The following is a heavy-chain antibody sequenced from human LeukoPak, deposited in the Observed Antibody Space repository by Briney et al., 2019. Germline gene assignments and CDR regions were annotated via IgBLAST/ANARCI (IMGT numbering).Heavy chain of an antibody. Sequence: SETLSLTCTVSDGSISSYYWSWIRQPPGRGLEWIGYVFHSGTTKYNPSLTSRVTFSVDTSKNQFSLKLSSVTAADTAVYYCARYKSPTLGAHGMDVWGQGTTVTVSS. CDR3: ARYKSPTLGAHGMDV. CDR1: DGSISSYY. V-gene: IGHV4-59*08. J-gene: IGHJ6*02. CDR2: VFHSGTT. D-gene: IGHD1-26*01.